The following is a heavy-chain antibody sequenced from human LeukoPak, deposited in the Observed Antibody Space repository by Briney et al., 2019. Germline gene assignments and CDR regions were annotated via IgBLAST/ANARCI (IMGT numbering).Heavy chain of an antibody. CDR1: GFTFSRYW. CDR3: ASGYSSGWYVGGSDY. CDR2: IKSDGSST. Sequence: GGSLRLSCAASGFTFSRYWMHWVRQAPGKGLVWVSHIKSDGSSTTYADFVKGRFTISRDNAKNTLYLQLNSLRAEDTAVYSCASGYSSGWYVGGSDYWGQGTLVTVSS. D-gene: IGHD6-19*01. J-gene: IGHJ4*02. V-gene: IGHV3-74*01.